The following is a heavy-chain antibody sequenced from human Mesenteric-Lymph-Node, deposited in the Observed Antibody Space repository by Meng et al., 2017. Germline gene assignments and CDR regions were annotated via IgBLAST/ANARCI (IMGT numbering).Heavy chain of an antibody. J-gene: IGHJ4*02. CDR3: ARLMVDTWYYFDY. V-gene: IGHV4-39*07. CDR2: MYYSGST. CDR1: GGSISSSSSSGFY. Sequence: SETLSLTCTVSGGSISSSSSSGFYWGWIRQPPGKGLAWIGTMYYSGSTYYNPSLKSRVTISVDTSKNQFSLKLSSVTAADTAVYYCARLMVDTWYYFDYWGQGTLVTVSS. D-gene: IGHD5-18*01.